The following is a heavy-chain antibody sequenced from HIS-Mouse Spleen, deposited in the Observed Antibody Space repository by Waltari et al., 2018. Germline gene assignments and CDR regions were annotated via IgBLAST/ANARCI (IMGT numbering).Heavy chain of an antibody. V-gene: IGHV3-30*04. Sequence: QVQLVESGGGVVQPGRSLTLSCAASGVTLMTSALLCAPWAPGKGLEWVAVISYDGSNKYYADSVKGRFTISRDNSKNTLYLQMNSLRAEDTAVYYCARDSYSSSWYFDYWGQGTLVTVSS. CDR2: ISYDGSNK. CDR3: ARDSYSSSWYFDY. J-gene: IGHJ4*02. CDR1: GVTLMTSA. D-gene: IGHD6-13*01.